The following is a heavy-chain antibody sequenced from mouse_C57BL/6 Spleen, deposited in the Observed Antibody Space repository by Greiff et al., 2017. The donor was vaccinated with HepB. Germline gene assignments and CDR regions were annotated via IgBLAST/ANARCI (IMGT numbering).Heavy chain of an antibody. Sequence: VNVVESGAELARPGASVKLSCKASGYTFTSYGISWVKQRTGQGLEWIGEIYPRSGNTYYNEKFKGKATLTADKSSSTAYMELRSLTSEDSAVYFCASGRDYAGFAYWGQGTLVTVSA. D-gene: IGHD2-4*01. CDR3: ASGRDYAGFAY. CDR1: GYTFTSYG. V-gene: IGHV1-81*01. J-gene: IGHJ3*01. CDR2: IYPRSGNT.